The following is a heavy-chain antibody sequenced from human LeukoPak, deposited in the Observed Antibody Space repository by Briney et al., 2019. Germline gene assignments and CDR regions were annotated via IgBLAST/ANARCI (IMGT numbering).Heavy chain of an antibody. Sequence: GASVKVSCKASGYTFTSYYMHWVRQAPGRGLEWMGIINPSGGSTSYAQKFQGRVTMTRDTSTSTAYMELSSLRSEDTAVYYCAKGDSAAPKDPWGQGTPVTVSS. CDR2: INPSGGST. D-gene: IGHD6-13*01. CDR1: GYTFTSYY. J-gene: IGHJ5*02. CDR3: AKGDSAAPKDP. V-gene: IGHV1-46*01.